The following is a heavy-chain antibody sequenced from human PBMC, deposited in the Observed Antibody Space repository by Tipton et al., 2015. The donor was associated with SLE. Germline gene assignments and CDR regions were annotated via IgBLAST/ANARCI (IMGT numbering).Heavy chain of an antibody. CDR3: ARAYGWGVDAFDI. V-gene: IGHV3-13*01. D-gene: IGHD3-10*01. CDR2: ISGTAGDT. J-gene: IGHJ3*02. Sequence: SLRLSCAASGFSFSDYSMNWVRQAPGKGLEWVSGISGTAGDTYYPGSVKGRFTISRENAKNSLYLQMNSLRAGDTAVYYCARAYGWGVDAFDIWGQGTMVTVSS. CDR1: GFSFSDYS.